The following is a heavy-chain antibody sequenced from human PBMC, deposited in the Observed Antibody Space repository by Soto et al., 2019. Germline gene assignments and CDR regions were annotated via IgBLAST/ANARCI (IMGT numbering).Heavy chain of an antibody. CDR3: ARDRDRLQWSLYYFDY. Sequence: GASVKVSCKASGYTFTSYDINWVRQATVQGLEWMGWMNPNSGNTGYAQKFQGRVTMTRNTSISTAYMELSRLRSDDTAVYYCARDRDRLQWSLYYFDYWGQGTLVTVSS. V-gene: IGHV1-8*01. J-gene: IGHJ4*02. D-gene: IGHD2-8*01. CDR1: GYTFTSYD. CDR2: MNPNSGNT.